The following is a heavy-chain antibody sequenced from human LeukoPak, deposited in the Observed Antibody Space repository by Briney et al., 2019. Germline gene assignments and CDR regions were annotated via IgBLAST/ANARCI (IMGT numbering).Heavy chain of an antibody. CDR2: ISWNSGSI. V-gene: IGHV3-9*01. CDR3: AKVKAGYSSGWAAFAY. Sequence: PGGSLRLSCAASGFTFDDYAMHWVRQAPGKGLEWVSGISWNSGSIGYADSVKGRFTISRDNAKNSLYLQMNSLRAEDTALYYCAKVKAGYSSGWAAFAYWGQGTLVTVSS. D-gene: IGHD6-19*01. J-gene: IGHJ4*02. CDR1: GFTFDDYA.